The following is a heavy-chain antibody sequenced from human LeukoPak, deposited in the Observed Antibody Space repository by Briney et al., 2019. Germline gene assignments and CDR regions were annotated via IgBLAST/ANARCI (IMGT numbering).Heavy chain of an antibody. D-gene: IGHD6-13*01. V-gene: IGHV3-66*01. CDR1: GFTRSSNY. CDR2: IYSGGST. Sequence: AGGSLRLSCAASGFTRSSNYMSWVRPAPGKGLEWVSVIYSGGSTYYADSVKGRFTISRDNSKNTLYLQMNSLRAEDTAVYYCARAGQQLDYWGQGTLVTVSS. J-gene: IGHJ4*02. CDR3: ARAGQQLDY.